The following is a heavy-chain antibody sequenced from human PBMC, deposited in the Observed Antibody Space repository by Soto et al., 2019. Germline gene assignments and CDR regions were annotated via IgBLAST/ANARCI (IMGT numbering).Heavy chain of an antibody. CDR3: ARGGGYENYFDY. J-gene: IGHJ4*02. D-gene: IGHD5-12*01. CDR1: GGSISSGDYY. CDR2: IYYSGST. Sequence: QVQLQESGPGLVKPSQTLSLTCTVSGGSISSGDYYWSWIRQPPGKCLEWIGYIYYSGSTYYNPSLKGRVTMSVDTSKNQFSLKLSSVTAADTAVYYCARGGGYENYFDYWGQGTLVTVSS. V-gene: IGHV4-30-4*01.